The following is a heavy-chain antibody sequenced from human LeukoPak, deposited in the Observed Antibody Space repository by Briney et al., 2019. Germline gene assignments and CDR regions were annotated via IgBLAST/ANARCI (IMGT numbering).Heavy chain of an antibody. V-gene: IGHV4-59*12. CDR1: GGSISSYY. Sequence: SETLSLTCTVSGGSISSYYWSWIRQPPGKGLEWIGYIYYSGSTYYNPSLKSRVTISVDTSKNQFSLKLSSVTAADTAVYYCAREIPHYYDSSGYPPWGQGTLVTVSS. CDR3: AREIPHYYDSSGYPP. J-gene: IGHJ5*02. D-gene: IGHD3-22*01. CDR2: IYYSGST.